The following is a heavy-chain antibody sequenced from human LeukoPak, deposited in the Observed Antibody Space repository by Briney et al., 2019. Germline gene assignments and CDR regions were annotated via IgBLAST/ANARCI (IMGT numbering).Heavy chain of an antibody. CDR2: IIPIFGTA. V-gene: IGHV1-69*13. CDR3: ARAVIPGAITHYMDV. J-gene: IGHJ6*03. CDR1: GGTFSNYA. Sequence: GASVKVSCKASGGTFSNYAINWVRQAHGQGLEWMGGIIPIFGTANYAQKFQGRVTITADESTSTAYMELSSLRSEDTAVYYCARAVIPGAITHYMDVWGKGTTVTVSS. D-gene: IGHD2-2*01.